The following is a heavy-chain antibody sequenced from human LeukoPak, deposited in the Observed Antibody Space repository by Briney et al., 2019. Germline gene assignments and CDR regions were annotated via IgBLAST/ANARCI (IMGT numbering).Heavy chain of an antibody. CDR1: GFTVTNHY. CDR3: AKIALSWVATTIDY. CDR2: IYSGGNT. J-gene: IGHJ4*02. Sequence: PGGSLRLSCAASGFTVTNHYMTWVRQAPGKGLEWVSVIYSGGNTYYADSVKGRFTISRDNSKNTLYLQMNSLRVEDTAVYYCAKIALSWVATTIDYWGQGTLVTVSS. V-gene: IGHV3-53*01. D-gene: IGHD1-26*01.